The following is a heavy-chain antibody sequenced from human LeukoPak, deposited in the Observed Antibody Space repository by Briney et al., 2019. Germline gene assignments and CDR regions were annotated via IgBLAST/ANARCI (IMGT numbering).Heavy chain of an antibody. V-gene: IGHV3-30*18. Sequence: GRSLRLSCAASGFTFSSYGMHWVRQAPGKGLEWVAVISYDGNNKYYADSVKGRFTISRDNSKNTLYLQMNSLRAEDTAVYYCAKLGVPATTDYWYFDLWGRGTLVTVSS. CDR1: GFTFSSYG. CDR2: ISYDGNNK. J-gene: IGHJ2*01. CDR3: AKLGVPATTDYWYFDL. D-gene: IGHD2-2*01.